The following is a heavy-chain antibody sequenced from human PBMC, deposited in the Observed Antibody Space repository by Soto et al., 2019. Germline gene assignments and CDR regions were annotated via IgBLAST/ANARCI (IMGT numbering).Heavy chain of an antibody. CDR3: ESTRLHDY. CDR1: GFNFSADW. Sequence: EVQLVESGGDLVQPGGSLRLSCAASGFNFSADWMSWVRQAPGKGLEWVANINQDGGAKNYVDSVKGRFTISRDNAKNSLYLQMNSLRVEDTAMYYCESTRLHDYWGQGALVAVSS. D-gene: IGHD4-4*01. V-gene: IGHV3-7*01. CDR2: INQDGGAK. J-gene: IGHJ4*02.